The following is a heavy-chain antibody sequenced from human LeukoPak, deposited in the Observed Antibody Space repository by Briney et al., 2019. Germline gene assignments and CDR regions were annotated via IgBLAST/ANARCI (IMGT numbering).Heavy chain of an antibody. J-gene: IGHJ4*02. V-gene: IGHV4-59*08. CDR3: ARHYYDSSGYYLYYFDY. D-gene: IGHD3-22*01. Sequence: SETLSLTCTVSGGSISSYYWSWIRQPSGKGLEWIGYIYYSGSTNYNPSLKSRVTISVDTSKNQFSLKLSSVTAADTAVYYCARHYYDSSGYYLYYFDYWGQGTLVTVSS. CDR1: GGSISSYY. CDR2: IYYSGST.